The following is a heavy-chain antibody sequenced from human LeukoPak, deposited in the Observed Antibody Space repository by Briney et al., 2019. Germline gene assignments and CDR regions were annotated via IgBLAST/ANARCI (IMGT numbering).Heavy chain of an antibody. CDR1: GFTFSAYE. J-gene: IGHJ6*02. CDR3: ASRLYTVIMDV. D-gene: IGHD3-10*01. V-gene: IGHV3-48*03. Sequence: GGSLRLSCAASGFTFSAYEMNWVRQAPGKGLEWISYVSTTGNTIFYAAPVKGRFTISRDNAHNSLYLQMDSLRAEDTAVYYCASRLYTVIMDVWGQGTTVTVSS. CDR2: VSTTGNTI.